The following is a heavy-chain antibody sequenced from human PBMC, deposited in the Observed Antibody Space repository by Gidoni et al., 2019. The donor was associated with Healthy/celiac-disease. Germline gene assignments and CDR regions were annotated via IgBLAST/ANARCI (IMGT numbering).Heavy chain of an antibody. J-gene: IGHJ6*02. CDR1: GYTFTSYY. Sequence: QVQLVQSGAEVKKPGASVKVSCKASGYTFTSYYMHWVRQAPGQGLEWMGIINPSGGSTSYAQKFQGRVTMTRDTSTSTVYMELSSLRSEDTAVYYCARAPTVGALYYYYGMDVWGQGTTVTVSS. CDR2: INPSGGST. D-gene: IGHD1-26*01. V-gene: IGHV1-46*01. CDR3: ARAPTVGALYYYYGMDV.